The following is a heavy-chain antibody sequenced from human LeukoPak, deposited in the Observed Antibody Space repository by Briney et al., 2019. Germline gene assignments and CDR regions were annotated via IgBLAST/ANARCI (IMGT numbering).Heavy chain of an antibody. CDR2: ISTSSSYI. V-gene: IGHV3-21*01. CDR3: ARDSATVTSTSSWFDP. Sequence: GGSLRLSCAASGFTFSSYSMNWVRQAPGKGLEWVSSISTSSSYIYYADSVKGRFTSSRDNAKNSLYLQMNSLRAEDTAVYYCARDSATVTSTSSWFDPWGQGTLVTVSS. J-gene: IGHJ5*02. D-gene: IGHD4-17*01. CDR1: GFTFSSYS.